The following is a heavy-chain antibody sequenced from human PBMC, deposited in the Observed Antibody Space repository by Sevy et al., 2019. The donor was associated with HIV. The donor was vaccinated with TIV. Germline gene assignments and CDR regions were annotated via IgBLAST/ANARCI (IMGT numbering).Heavy chain of an antibody. D-gene: IGHD3-10*01. J-gene: IGHJ4*02. CDR2: VYYSGTT. Sequence: SETLSLTCTVSGASITSNSYYWDWIRQPPGKGLAWIGSVYYSGTTYYSSSLKSRVTISVDMSKNQFSLTVRSVTAADTAVYYCARRRCAEYAQTYGYWGQGTLVTVSS. CDR1: GASITSNSYY. V-gene: IGHV4-39*01. CDR3: ARRRCAEYAQTYGY.